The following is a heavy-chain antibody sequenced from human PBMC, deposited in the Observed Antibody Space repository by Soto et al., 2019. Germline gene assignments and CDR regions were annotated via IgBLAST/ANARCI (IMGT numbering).Heavy chain of an antibody. Sequence: EVQLVESGGGLVQPGGSLRISCTVSGFSFSSYWMSWVRQAPGKGLEWVASIKQDESEKYYVDSVKGRFTISRDNADDSLFLQMNSLRADDTAVYFCVRDVAFDYVNWGQGTLVTVSS. J-gene: IGHJ4*02. CDR3: VRDVAFDYVN. CDR2: IKQDESEK. V-gene: IGHV3-7*01. D-gene: IGHD3-16*01. CDR1: GFSFSSYW.